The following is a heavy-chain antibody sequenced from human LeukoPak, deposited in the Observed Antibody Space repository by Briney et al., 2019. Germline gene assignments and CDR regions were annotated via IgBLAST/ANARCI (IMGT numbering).Heavy chain of an antibody. CDR1: VYSISSGYY. V-gene: IGHV4-38-2*02. Sequence: SETLSLTCTVSVYSISSGYYWGWIRQPPGKGLEWIGSIYHSASTYYNPSLKSRVTISVDTSKNQFSLKLSSVTAADTAVYYCARIPSWGYFDYWGQGTLVTVSS. CDR3: ARIPSWGYFDY. J-gene: IGHJ4*02. D-gene: IGHD2-2*01. CDR2: IYHSAST.